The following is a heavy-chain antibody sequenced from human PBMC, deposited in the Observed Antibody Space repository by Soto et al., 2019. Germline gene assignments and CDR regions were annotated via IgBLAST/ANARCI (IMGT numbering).Heavy chain of an antibody. CDR1: GYTFTGYY. V-gene: IGHV1-2*04. Sequence: ASVKVSCKASGYTFTGYYMHWVRQAPGQGLEWMGWINPNSGGTNYAQKFQGWVTMTRDTSISTAYMELSRLRSDDTAVYYCARGPRYDYVWGSYRPPQQFDYWGQGTPVTVSS. D-gene: IGHD3-16*02. CDR3: ARGPRYDYVWGSYRPPQQFDY. CDR2: INPNSGGT. J-gene: IGHJ4*02.